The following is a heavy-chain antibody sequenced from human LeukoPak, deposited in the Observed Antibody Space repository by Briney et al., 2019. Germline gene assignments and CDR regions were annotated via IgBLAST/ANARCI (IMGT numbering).Heavy chain of an antibody. CDR3: TTNDYYYDSSGYYYVDY. CDR1: GFTFSGSA. J-gene: IGHJ4*02. D-gene: IGHD3-22*01. Sequence: PGGSLRLSCAASGFTFSGSAMHWVRQASGKGLVWVGRFRSKANSYATAYAASVKGRFTISRDDSKKTAYLQMNSLKTEDTAVYYCTTNDYYYDSSGYYYVDYWGQGTLVTVSS. CDR2: FRSKANSYAT. V-gene: IGHV3-73*01.